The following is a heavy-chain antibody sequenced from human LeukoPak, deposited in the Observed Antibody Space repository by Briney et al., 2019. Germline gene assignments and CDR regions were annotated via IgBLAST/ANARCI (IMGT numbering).Heavy chain of an antibody. CDR3: ASCSAGGYSYGYPTEHYYYYGMDV. V-gene: IGHV1-69*13. J-gene: IGHJ6*04. Sequence: SVKVSCKASGDTFSSYAISWVRQAPGQGLEWMGGIIPIFGTANYAQKFQGRVTITADESTSTAYMELSSLRSEDTAVYYCASCSAGGYSYGYPTEHYYYYGMDVWGKGTTVTVSS. CDR1: GDTFSSYA. D-gene: IGHD5-18*01. CDR2: IIPIFGTA.